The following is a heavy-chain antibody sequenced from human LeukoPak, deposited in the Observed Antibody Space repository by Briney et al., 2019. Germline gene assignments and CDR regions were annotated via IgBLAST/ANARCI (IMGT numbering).Heavy chain of an antibody. CDR3: AREDIVLVDAVRYYYYGMDV. J-gene: IGHJ6*02. D-gene: IGHD2-15*01. CDR2: INPSGGST. Sequence: ASVKVPCKASGYNFISYYMHWVRQAPGQGLEWMGIINPSGGSTSYAKKFQDRVTMTRDTSTSTVYMELSSLKSEDTAVYYCAREDIVLVDAVRYYYYGMDVWGQGTTVTVSS. V-gene: IGHV1-46*01. CDR1: GYNFISYY.